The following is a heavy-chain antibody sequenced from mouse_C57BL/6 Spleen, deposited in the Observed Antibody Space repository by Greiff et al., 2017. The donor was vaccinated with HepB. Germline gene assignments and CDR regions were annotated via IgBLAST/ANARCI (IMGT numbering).Heavy chain of an antibody. CDR3: AREGTFDY. J-gene: IGHJ2*01. V-gene: IGHV1-64*01. Sequence: QVHVKQPGAELVKPGASVKLSCKASGYTFTSYWMHWVKQRPGQGLEWIGMIHPNSGSTNYNEKFKSKATLTVDKSSSTAYMQLSSLTSEDSAVYYCAREGTFDYWGQGTTLTVSS. CDR1: GYTFTSYW. CDR2: IHPNSGST.